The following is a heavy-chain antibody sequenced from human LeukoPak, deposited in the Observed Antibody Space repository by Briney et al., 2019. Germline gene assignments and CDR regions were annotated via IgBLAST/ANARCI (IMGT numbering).Heavy chain of an antibody. CDR2: INPNSGGT. J-gene: IGHJ3*02. CDR3: ATPVAGIDRDLDAFDI. CDR1: GYTFTGYY. Sequence: ASVKVSCKASGYTFTGYYMHWVRQAPGQGLEWMGWINPNSGGTNYAQKFQGRVTITRDTSISTAYMELSRLRSDDTAVYYCATPVAGIDRDLDAFDIWGQGTMVTVSS. V-gene: IGHV1-2*02. D-gene: IGHD6-19*01.